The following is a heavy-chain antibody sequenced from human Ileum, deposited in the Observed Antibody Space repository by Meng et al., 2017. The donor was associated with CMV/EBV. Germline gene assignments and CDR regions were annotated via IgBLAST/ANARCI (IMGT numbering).Heavy chain of an antibody. D-gene: IGHD3-16*01. CDR1: GFSFSHYP. J-gene: IGHJ5*02. CDR2: LSASGISR. CDR3: VGGGPAIYSPFDP. Sequence: ASLMTSWVASGFSFSHYPMSWVRQAPGGGLEWVAGLSASGISRYDAETVKGRFIITRDNSKNTLFLQMKSLRVEDTAMYYCVGGGPAIYSPFDPWGQGTRVTVSS. V-gene: IGHV3-23*01.